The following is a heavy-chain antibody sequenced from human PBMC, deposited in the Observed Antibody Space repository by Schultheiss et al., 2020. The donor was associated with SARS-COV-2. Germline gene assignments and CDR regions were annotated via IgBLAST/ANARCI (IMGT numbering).Heavy chain of an antibody. CDR1: GFTFSSYA. J-gene: IGHJ3*02. Sequence: GGSLRLSCAASGFTFSSYAMHWVRQAPGKGLEWVSYISSSSSYTNYADSVKGRFTISRDNAKNSLYLQMNSLRAEDTAVYYCARDLLSPSILTGYYRWSGNAFDIWGQGTMVTVSS. D-gene: IGHD3-9*01. CDR3: ARDLLSPSILTGYYRWSGNAFDI. V-gene: IGHV3-21*04. CDR2: ISSSSSYT.